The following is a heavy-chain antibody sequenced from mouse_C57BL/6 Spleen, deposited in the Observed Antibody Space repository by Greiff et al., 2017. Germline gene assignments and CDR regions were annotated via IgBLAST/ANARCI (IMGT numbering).Heavy chain of an antibody. J-gene: IGHJ2*01. V-gene: IGHV5-6*01. Sequence: EVKLVESGGDLVKPGGSLKLSCAASGFTFSSYGMSWVRQTPDKRLEWVATISSGGSYTYYPDSVKGRFTISRDNAKNTLYLQMSSLKSEDTAMYYCARGGYGSFDYWGQGTTLTVSS. CDR3: ARGGYGSFDY. CDR1: GFTFSSYG. CDR2: ISSGGSYT. D-gene: IGHD2-2*01.